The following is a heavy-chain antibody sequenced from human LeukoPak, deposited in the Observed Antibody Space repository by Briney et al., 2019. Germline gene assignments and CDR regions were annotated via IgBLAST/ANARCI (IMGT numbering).Heavy chain of an antibody. CDR2: SNPSSGGK. Sequence: SVKVSCNASGYTFTVYYMSWVRQAPAQGHEWMGWSNPSSGGKNYAQKFQGRVTMTRNTSISTAYMELSRLRSDDTAVYYCARLVRTRTYYFDYWGQGTLVTVSS. J-gene: IGHJ4*02. CDR3: ARLVRTRTYYFDY. CDR1: GYTFTVYY. D-gene: IGHD1-14*01. V-gene: IGHV1-2*02.